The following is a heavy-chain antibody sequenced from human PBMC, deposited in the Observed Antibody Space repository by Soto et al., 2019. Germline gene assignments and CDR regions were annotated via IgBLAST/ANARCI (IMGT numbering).Heavy chain of an antibody. D-gene: IGHD2-21*01. CDR1: GDTFSSYA. Sequence: QVQLVQSGAELKKTGSSVKVSCRASGDTFSSYAVNWVRQAPGRGLEWLGRIITVLGTTDYAQNFKGRVTVPAEKSTKTVYMELSSLRSEDTAVYYCARRRYCGYDCYHKHYYGMDVWGQGTTVTVAS. V-gene: IGHV1-69*08. J-gene: IGHJ6*02. CDR2: IITVLGTT. CDR3: ARRRYCGYDCYHKHYYGMDV.